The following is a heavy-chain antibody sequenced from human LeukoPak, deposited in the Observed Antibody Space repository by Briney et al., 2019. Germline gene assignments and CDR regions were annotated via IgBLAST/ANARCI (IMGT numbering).Heavy chain of an antibody. V-gene: IGHV3-33*01. J-gene: IGHJ4*02. CDR3: ARAYYSDITDYPYIGY. CDR2: IRYDGNNK. D-gene: IGHD3-22*01. CDR1: GFTFSTYG. Sequence: GRSLRLSCAASGFTFSTYGMHWVRQAPGKGLERVAVIRYDGNNKFYVDSVRGRFTISRDNSKNTLYLQMNSLRAEDTAVYYCARAYYSDITDYPYIGYWGQGVLVTVSS.